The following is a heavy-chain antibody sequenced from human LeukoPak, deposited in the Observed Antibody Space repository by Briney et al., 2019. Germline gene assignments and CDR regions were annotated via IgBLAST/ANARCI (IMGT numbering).Heavy chain of an antibody. J-gene: IGHJ5*02. CDR3: ARAQFHYGSGSYGS. D-gene: IGHD3-10*01. CDR2: ISSSGSTI. V-gene: IGHV3-11*01. Sequence: GALRLSCAASGFTFSDYYMSWIRQAPGKGLEWVSYISSSGSTIYYADSVKGRFTISRDNVKNSLYLQMNSLRAEDTAVYYCARAQFHYGSGSYGSWGQGTLVTVSS. CDR1: GFTFSDYY.